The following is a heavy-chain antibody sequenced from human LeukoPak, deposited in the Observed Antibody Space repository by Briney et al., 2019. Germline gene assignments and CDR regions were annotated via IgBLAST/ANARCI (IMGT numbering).Heavy chain of an antibody. Sequence: GGSLRLSCAASGFTFSNFWMTCVRQAPGKGLEWVANIKQDGGQKYYVDSVKGRFTISRDNAKNSLYLQMNSLRAEDTAVYYCTAATPDYWGQGTLVTVSS. CDR2: IKQDGGQK. D-gene: IGHD6-13*01. CDR1: GFTFSNFW. CDR3: TAATPDY. J-gene: IGHJ4*02. V-gene: IGHV3-7*02.